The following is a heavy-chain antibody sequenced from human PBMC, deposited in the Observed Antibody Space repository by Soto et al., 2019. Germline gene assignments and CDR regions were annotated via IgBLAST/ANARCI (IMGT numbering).Heavy chain of an antibody. J-gene: IGHJ4*02. V-gene: IGHV3-21*01. CDR2: ISSGRPDI. CDR1: GFSFDTYN. D-gene: IGHD6-19*01. Sequence: GRSLRPSCAASGFSFDTYNMNLVRQAPGKGLEWVSSISSGRPDIFYADSVRGRFTISRDDAKKSLFLQMNSLRADDTAVYYCARDHLGIAAGDFDLWGQGTLVTVSS. CDR3: ARDHLGIAAGDFDL.